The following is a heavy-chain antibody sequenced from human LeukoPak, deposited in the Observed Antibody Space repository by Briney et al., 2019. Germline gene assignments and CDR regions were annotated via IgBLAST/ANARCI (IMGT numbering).Heavy chain of an antibody. CDR1: GFTFSSYS. J-gene: IGHJ6*02. CDR3: AREDTAMGYYYYGMDV. CDR2: ISSSSSYI. Sequence: GGSLRLSCAASGFTFSSYSMNWVRQAPGKGLEWVSSISSSSSYIYYADSVKGRFTISRDNAKNSLYLQMNSLRAEDTAVYYCAREDTAMGYYYYGMDVWGQGTTVTVSS. D-gene: IGHD5-18*01. V-gene: IGHV3-21*01.